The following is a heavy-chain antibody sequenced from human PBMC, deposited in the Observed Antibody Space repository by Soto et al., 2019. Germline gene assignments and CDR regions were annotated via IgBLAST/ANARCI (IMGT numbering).Heavy chain of an antibody. Sequence: GGFLRLSCAASGFTFSNYAMSWVRQAPGKGLEWVSAISGSGRSTYYADSVKGRFTISRDNSKNTLYLQMNSLRAEDTAVYYCAKDYDFWSGYRYGMDVWGQGTTVTVSS. V-gene: IGHV3-23*01. CDR3: AKDYDFWSGYRYGMDV. J-gene: IGHJ6*02. CDR2: ISGSGRST. CDR1: GFTFSNYA. D-gene: IGHD3-3*01.